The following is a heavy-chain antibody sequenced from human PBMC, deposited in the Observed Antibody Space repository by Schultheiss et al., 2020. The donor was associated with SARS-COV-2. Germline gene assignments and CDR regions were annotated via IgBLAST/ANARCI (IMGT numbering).Heavy chain of an antibody. D-gene: IGHD2-21*02. CDR1: GFTLSNYG. CDR3: ARSHARHCGGDCDFDY. J-gene: IGHJ4*02. CDR2: IWKDGVKT. V-gene: IGHV3-33*01. Sequence: GGSLRLSCAASGFTLSNYGMHWVRQAPGKGLEWVAVIWKDGVKTYYADSVKGRFTISRDNSKNTLYLQMNSLRAEDTAVYYCARSHARHCGGDCDFDYWGQGTLVTVSS.